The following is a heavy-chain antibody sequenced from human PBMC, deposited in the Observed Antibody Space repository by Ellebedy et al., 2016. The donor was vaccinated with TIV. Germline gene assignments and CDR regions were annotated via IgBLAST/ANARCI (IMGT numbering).Heavy chain of an antibody. CDR3: SREWQLWSSGLDS. CDR1: GYTFTDYY. J-gene: IGHJ4*02. D-gene: IGHD5-18*01. CDR2: ISPNTGAT. Sequence: ASVKVSXKASGYTFTDYYIHWARQAPGQGLQWVGWISPNTGATFYAQKFHGRVTMTRDTSLNTAYMELSSLRSDDTAVYYCSREWQLWSSGLDSWGQGTLVTVSS. V-gene: IGHV1-2*02.